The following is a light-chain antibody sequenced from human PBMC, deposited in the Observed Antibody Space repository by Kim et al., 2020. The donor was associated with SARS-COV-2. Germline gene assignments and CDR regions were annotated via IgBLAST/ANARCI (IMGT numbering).Light chain of an antibody. CDR2: VKSDGGH. CDR3: QTWGTGMV. V-gene: IGLV4-69*01. CDR1: SGHNKYA. J-gene: IGLJ3*02. Sequence: ASVNLTCTTTSGHNKYAIAWQQKRPEKGPRCLMKVKSDGGHPGGDHVPDRFSASSSGAERYLTISNLRSDDEAEYYCQTWGTGMVFGGGTQLTVL.